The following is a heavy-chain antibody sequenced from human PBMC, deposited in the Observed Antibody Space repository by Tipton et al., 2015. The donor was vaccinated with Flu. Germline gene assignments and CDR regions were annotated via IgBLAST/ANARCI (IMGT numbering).Heavy chain of an antibody. CDR3: ARDSQQLVHRYYYYGMDV. Sequence: TLSLTRTVSGGSISSYYWSWIRQPAGKGLEWIGRIYTSGSTNYNPSLKSRVTMSVDTSKNQFSLKLSSVTAADTAVYYCARDSQQLVHRYYYYGMDVWGQGTTVTVSS. V-gene: IGHV4-4*07. D-gene: IGHD6-13*01. CDR1: GGSISSYY. CDR2: IYTSGST. J-gene: IGHJ6*02.